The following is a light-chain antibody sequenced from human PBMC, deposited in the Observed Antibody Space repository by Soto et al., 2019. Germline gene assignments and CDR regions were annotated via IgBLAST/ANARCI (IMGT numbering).Light chain of an antibody. V-gene: IGKV4-1*01. J-gene: IGKJ1*01. CDR1: QSVLSSSNNRNY. CDR3: HQYYTTPQT. Sequence: DIVMTQSPDSLTVSLGERATINCKSSQSVLSSSNNRNYLAWYQQKPGQPPTLLLYWASTRESGVPDRLSGSGSGSDFALTISSLQAEDVSVYYCHQYYTTPQTVGQWPNVEIQ. CDR2: WAS.